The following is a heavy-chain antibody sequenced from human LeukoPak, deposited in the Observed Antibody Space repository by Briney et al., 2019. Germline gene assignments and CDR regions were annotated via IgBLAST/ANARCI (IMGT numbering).Heavy chain of an antibody. J-gene: IGHJ4*02. Sequence: GTSLRLSCVASGFTSASGVTFSTYGWHWVRQPPGKGLVWMAVISSDGRTKHYADSVKGRFTISRDDSKKTVYLEVNSLRVEDTAVYYCARDGPGRDIDNWGQGTLVTVSS. V-gene: IGHV3-33*01. CDR1: GVTFSTYG. CDR2: ISSDGRTK. D-gene: IGHD1-26*01. CDR3: ARDGPGRDIDN.